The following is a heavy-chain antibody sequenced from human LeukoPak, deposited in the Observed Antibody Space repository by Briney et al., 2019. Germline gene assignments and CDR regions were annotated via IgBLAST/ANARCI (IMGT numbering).Heavy chain of an antibody. CDR3: ASRRLQGGYFDY. V-gene: IGHV4-34*01. Sequence: KPSETLSLTCAVYGGSFSVYYWSWIRQPPGKGLEWIGEINHSGSTNYNPSLKSRVTISVDTSKNQFSLKLSSVTAADTAVYYCASRRLQGGYFDYWGQGTLVTVSS. CDR1: GGSFSVYY. D-gene: IGHD5-24*01. CDR2: INHSGST. J-gene: IGHJ4*02.